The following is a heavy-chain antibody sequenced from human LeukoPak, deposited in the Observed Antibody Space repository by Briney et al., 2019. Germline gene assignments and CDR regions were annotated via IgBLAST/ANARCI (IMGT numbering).Heavy chain of an antibody. Sequence: PGRTLRLSCAASGFTFSRYAMHWVRQTPGKGLEWVAFIWPGGDKTYYADSVRGRFTISRDNSKNTLHLEMKSVRAEDTALYYCAKISSSSEPDFDYWGQGTLFTVSS. CDR3: AKISSSSEPDFDY. V-gene: IGHV3-33*06. CDR2: IWPGGDKT. J-gene: IGHJ4*02. D-gene: IGHD6-6*01. CDR1: GFTFSRYA.